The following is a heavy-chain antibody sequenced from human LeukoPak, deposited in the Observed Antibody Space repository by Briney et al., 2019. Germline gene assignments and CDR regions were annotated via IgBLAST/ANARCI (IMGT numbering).Heavy chain of an antibody. CDR1: GYTFTNYA. Sequence: ASVKLSCKASGYTFTNYAIHWVRQAPGQSLEWMGWINVGNGYTKYSQRFQGRVTITRDTSASTIYMEVNSLRSEDTAVYYCARDRVVGSAPFDPWGQGTLVTVSS. CDR3: ARDRVVGSAPFDP. J-gene: IGHJ5*02. V-gene: IGHV1-3*01. D-gene: IGHD2-15*01. CDR2: INVGNGYT.